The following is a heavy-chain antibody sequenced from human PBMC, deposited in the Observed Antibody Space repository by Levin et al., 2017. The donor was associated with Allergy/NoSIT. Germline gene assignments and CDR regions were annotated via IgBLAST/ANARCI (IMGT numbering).Heavy chain of an antibody. D-gene: IGHD1-26*01. CDR1: GFTFSSYA. V-gene: IGHV3-30*04. Sequence: GESLKISCAASGFTFSSYAMHWVRQAPGKGLEWVAVISYDGSNKYYADSVKGRFTISRDNSKNTLYLQMNSLRAEDTAVYYCASLLQGYWGQGTLVTVSS. CDR2: ISYDGSNK. CDR3: ASLLQGY. J-gene: IGHJ4*02.